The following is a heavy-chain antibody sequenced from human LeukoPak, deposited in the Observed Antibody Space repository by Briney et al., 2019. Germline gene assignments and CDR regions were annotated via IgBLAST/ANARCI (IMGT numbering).Heavy chain of an antibody. V-gene: IGHV1-2*02. CDR3: ARDRGGGSGTYSILY. CDR1: GYTFTDYY. J-gene: IGHJ4*02. D-gene: IGHD3-10*01. CDR2: INPNSGGT. Sequence: GASVKVSCKASGYTFTDYYMHWVRQAPGQGLEWMGWINPNSGGTNYAQKFQGRVTMTRDTSIGTAYMELTSLRSDDTAVYYCARDRGGGSGTYSILYWGQGSLVTVSS.